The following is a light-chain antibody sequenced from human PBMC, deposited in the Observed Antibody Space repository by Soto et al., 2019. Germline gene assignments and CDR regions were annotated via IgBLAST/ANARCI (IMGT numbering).Light chain of an antibody. CDR2: AAS. J-gene: IGKJ1*01. Sequence: DLQMTQSPSALSESIGDRVTITCRASQSISIWLAWYQQKPGKAPKLLIYAASSLQSGVPSRFSGSGSGTDFTLTISSLQPEDFATYYCQQSYSTPRTFGQGTKVDIK. CDR3: QQSYSTPRT. CDR1: QSISIW. V-gene: IGKV1-39*01.